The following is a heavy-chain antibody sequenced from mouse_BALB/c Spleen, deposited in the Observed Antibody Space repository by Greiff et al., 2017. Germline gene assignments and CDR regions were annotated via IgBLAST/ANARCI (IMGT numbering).Heavy chain of an antibody. D-gene: IGHD1-1*01. J-gene: IGHJ4*01. CDR1: GYTFTSYW. Sequence: QVQLQQPGAELVKPGASVKLSCKASGYTFTSYWMHWVKRRPGQGLEWIGEINPSNGRTNYNEKFKSKATLTVDKSSSTAYMQLSSLTSEDSAVYYCADYGSSYGSMDYWGQGTSVTVSS. V-gene: IGHV1S81*02. CDR3: ADYGSSYGSMDY. CDR2: INPSNGRT.